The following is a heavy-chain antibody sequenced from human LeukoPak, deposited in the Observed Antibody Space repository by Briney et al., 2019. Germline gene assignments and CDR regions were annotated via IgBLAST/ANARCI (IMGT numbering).Heavy chain of an antibody. J-gene: IGHJ3*01. D-gene: IGHD3-22*01. CDR2: ITNSGDTT. V-gene: IGHV3-48*03. CDR3: VRGGSIGYVLNAFDV. CDR1: GLMFSIFE. Sequence: GGSLRLSCAASGLMFSIFEMDWVRQAPGKGLEWVSYITNSGDTTYYAPSVKGRFTISRDNAKNSLYLEMKSLRAEDTAVYYCVRGGSIGYVLNAFDVWGQGTKVSVSS.